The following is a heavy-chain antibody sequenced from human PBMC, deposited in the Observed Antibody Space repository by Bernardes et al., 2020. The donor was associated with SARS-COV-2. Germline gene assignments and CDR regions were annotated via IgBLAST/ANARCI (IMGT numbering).Heavy chain of an antibody. V-gene: IGHV4-59*01. CDR1: GGSISTYY. CDR3: ARDLGAPNWAGLTFDY. D-gene: IGHD3-10*01. J-gene: IGHJ4*02. CDR2: IYYTGSA. Sequence: SEPLSLTCTVSGGSISTYYWGWIRQPPGKGLEWIGYIYYTGSANYNPSLKSRVTISIDTSENQFSLKLASVTAADTAVYYCARDLGAPNWAGLTFDYWGQGSLVTVSS.